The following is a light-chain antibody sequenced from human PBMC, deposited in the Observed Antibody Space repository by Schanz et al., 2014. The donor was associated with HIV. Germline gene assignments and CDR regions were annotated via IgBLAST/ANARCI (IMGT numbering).Light chain of an antibody. V-gene: IGLV1-51*01. CDR3: LSYDSSLSGPYV. Sequence: QSVLTQPPSVSAAPGQKVTISCSGSSSNIGNNYVSWYHQPPGTAPKLLIYDNYQRPSGVPDRFSGSKSGTSASLAITGLQAEDEADYYCLSYDSSLSGPYVFGTGTKLTVL. CDR1: SSNIGNNY. J-gene: IGLJ1*01. CDR2: DNY.